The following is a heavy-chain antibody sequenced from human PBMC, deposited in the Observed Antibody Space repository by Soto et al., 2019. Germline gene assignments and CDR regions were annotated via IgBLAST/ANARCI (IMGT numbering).Heavy chain of an antibody. D-gene: IGHD2-21*02. CDR2: ISSSSTTI. CDR3: ARAPCGGDCYGAFDI. J-gene: IGHJ3*02. V-gene: IGHV3-48*02. Sequence: EVQLVESGGGLVQPGGSLRLSCAASGFTFSSYSMNWVRQAPGKGLEWVSYISSSSTTIYYADSVKGRFTISRDNAXXSRYLQRNSLRDEDTAVYYCARAPCGGDCYGAFDIWGPGTMVTVSS. CDR1: GFTFSSYS.